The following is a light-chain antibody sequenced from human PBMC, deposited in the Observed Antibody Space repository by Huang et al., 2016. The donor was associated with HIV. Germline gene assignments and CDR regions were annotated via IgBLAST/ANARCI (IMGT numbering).Light chain of an antibody. V-gene: IGKV3-15*01. CDR1: QSVRDK. J-gene: IGKJ4*01. CDR3: QQYESWPPLT. Sequence: EIVMTQSPDTLSVSPGERATLSCRASQSVRDKLAWYQQKPGQAPRRLLHATSTRAAGVPARFSGSGSVTEFTLTISSLQSEDCGVYYCQQYESWPPLTFGGGTKVEIK. CDR2: ATS.